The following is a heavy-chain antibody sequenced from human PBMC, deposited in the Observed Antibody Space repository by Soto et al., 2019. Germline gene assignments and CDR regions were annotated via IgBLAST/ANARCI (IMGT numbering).Heavy chain of an antibody. V-gene: IGHV4-59*08. D-gene: IGHD2-2*01. CDR1: GGSISSYY. J-gene: IGHJ5*02. CDR2: IYYSGST. Sequence: SETLSLTCTVSGGSISSYYWNWIRQPPGKGLEWIGYIYYSGSTNYNPSLKSRVTISVDTSKNQFSLKLSSVTAADTAVYYCARRICTSTSCSLSPPGNWFDPWGQGTLVTVSS. CDR3: ARRICTSTSCSLSPPGNWFDP.